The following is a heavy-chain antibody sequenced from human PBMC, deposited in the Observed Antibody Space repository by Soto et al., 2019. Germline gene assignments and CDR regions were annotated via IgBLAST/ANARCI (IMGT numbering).Heavy chain of an antibody. Sequence: GGSLRLSCAASGFTFSSYAMSWVRQAPGKGLEWVSAISGSGGSTYYADSVKGRFTISRDNSKNTLYLQMNSLRAEDTAVYYCAKDRTYCSGGSCYHDAFDIWGQGTMVTVSS. CDR2: ISGSGGST. J-gene: IGHJ3*02. V-gene: IGHV3-23*01. D-gene: IGHD2-15*01. CDR1: GFTFSSYA. CDR3: AKDRTYCSGGSCYHDAFDI.